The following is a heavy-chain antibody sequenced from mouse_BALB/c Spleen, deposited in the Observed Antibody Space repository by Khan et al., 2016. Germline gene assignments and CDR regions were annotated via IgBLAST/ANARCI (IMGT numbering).Heavy chain of an antibody. V-gene: IGHV4-1*02. CDR3: AKLYYYGCVDY. Sequence: EVKLLESGGGLVQPGGSLKLSCAASGFDFSRYWMNWVRQAPGKGLEWIGEINPDSSTINYTPSLKDKFIISRDNAKNTLYLQMRKVRSEDTALYCCAKLYYYGCVDYWGQGTTLTVSS. J-gene: IGHJ2*01. CDR2: INPDSSTI. D-gene: IGHD1-1*01. CDR1: GFDFSRYW.